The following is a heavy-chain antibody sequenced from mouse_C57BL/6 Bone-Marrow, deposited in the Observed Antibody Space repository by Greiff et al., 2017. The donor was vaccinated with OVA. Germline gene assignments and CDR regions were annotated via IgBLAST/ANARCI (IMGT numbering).Heavy chain of an antibody. CDR3: TTPYYYGRDFDY. CDR1: GFNIKDDY. V-gene: IGHV14-4*01. Sequence: EVKLMESGAELVRPGASVKLSCTASGFNIKDDYMHWVKQRPEQGLEWIGWIDPENGDTEYASKFQGNATITADTSSTPAYLQLSSLTSEDTAVYYCTTPYYYGRDFDYWGQGTTLTVSS. CDR2: IDPENGDT. J-gene: IGHJ2*01. D-gene: IGHD1-1*01.